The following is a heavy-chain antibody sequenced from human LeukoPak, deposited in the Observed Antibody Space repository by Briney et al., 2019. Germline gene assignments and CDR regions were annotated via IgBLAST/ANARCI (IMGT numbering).Heavy chain of an antibody. V-gene: IGHV4-34*01. CDR1: GGSFSGYY. J-gene: IGHJ4*02. D-gene: IGHD3-3*01. CDR3: ARGHNFDFWSGTFKFDY. Sequence: SETLSLTCAVYGGSFSGYYWSWIRQPPGKGLEWIGEINHSGSTNYNPSLKSRVTISVDTSKNQFSLKLSSVTAADTAVYCCARGHNFDFWSGTFKFDYWGQGTLVTVSS. CDR2: INHSGST.